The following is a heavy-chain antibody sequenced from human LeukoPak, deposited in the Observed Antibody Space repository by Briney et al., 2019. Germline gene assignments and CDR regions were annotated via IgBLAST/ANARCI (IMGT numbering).Heavy chain of an antibody. CDR2: INAGNGNT. V-gene: IGHV1-3*01. CDR3: ARRSLDTAMVSDAFDI. D-gene: IGHD5-18*01. J-gene: IGHJ3*02. CDR1: GYTFTSYG. Sequence: GASVKVSCKASGYTFTSYGISWVRQAPGQGLEWMGWINAGNGNTKYSQKFQGRVTITRDTSASTAYMELSSLRSEDTAVYYCARRSLDTAMVSDAFDIWGQGTMVTVSS.